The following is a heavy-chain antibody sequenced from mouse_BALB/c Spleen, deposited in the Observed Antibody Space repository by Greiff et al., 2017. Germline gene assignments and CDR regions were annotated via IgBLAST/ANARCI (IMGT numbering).Heavy chain of an antibody. CDR3: ASYYYGSSSYAMDY. CDR1: GFNIKDTY. J-gene: IGHJ4*01. V-gene: IGHV14-3*02. Sequence: VQLQQSGAELVKPGASVKLSCTASGFNIKDTYMHWVKQRPEQGLEWIGRIDPANGNTKYDPKFQGKATITADTSSNTAYLQLSSLTSEDTAVYYCASYYYGSSSYAMDYWGQGTSVTVSS. D-gene: IGHD1-1*01. CDR2: IDPANGNT.